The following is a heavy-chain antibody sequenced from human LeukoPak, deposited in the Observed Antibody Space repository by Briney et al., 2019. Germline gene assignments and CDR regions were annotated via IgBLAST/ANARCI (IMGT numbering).Heavy chain of an antibody. Sequence: GGSLRLSCAASGFTFSSYSMNWVRQAPGKGPEWVSYISSSSSTIYYADSVKGRFTISRDNAKNSLYLQMNSLRAEDTAVYYCARDSYLWLVPRGYYYGMDVWGQGTTVTVSS. D-gene: IGHD6-19*01. CDR1: GFTFSSYS. J-gene: IGHJ6*02. CDR3: ARDSYLWLVPRGYYYGMDV. V-gene: IGHV3-48*01. CDR2: ISSSSSTI.